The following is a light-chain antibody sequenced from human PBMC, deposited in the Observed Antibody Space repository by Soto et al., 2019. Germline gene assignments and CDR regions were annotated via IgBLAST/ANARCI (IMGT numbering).Light chain of an antibody. V-gene: IGLV2-14*01. Sequence: QSVLTQPASVSGSPGQSITISCTGTGSDIASYKFVSWFQHHPGKAPKLLIYEVNNRPSGISNRFSGSKSGNTASLTISGFQPEDEANYFCSSATNTDTLVVFGGGTKLTVL. CDR1: GSDIASYKF. J-gene: IGLJ2*01. CDR3: SSATNTDTLVV. CDR2: EVN.